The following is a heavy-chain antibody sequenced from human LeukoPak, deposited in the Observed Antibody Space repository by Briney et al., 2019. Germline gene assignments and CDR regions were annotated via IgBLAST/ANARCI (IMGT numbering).Heavy chain of an antibody. Sequence: SQTLSLTCTVSGGFISTGNYYWSWIRQPAGKGLEWIGRIYTSGSTNYNPSLKSRVTISVDTSKNQFSLKLSSVTAAGTAVYYCARDQGSTYYDFWSGQSWFDPWGQGTLVTVSS. CDR1: GGFISTGNYY. J-gene: IGHJ5*02. D-gene: IGHD3-3*01. CDR2: IYTSGST. CDR3: ARDQGSTYYDFWSGQSWFDP. V-gene: IGHV4-61*02.